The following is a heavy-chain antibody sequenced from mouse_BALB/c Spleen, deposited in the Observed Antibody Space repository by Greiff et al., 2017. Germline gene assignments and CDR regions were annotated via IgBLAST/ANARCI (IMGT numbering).Heavy chain of an antibody. CDR1: GFSLSTSGMG. V-gene: IGHV8-8*01. CDR2: IWWDDDK. D-gene: IGHD2-14*01. Sequence: QVTLKVSGPGILQPSQTLSLTCSFSGFSLSTSGMGVGWIRQPSGKGLEWLAHIWWDDDKRYNPALKSRLTISKDTSSNQVFLKIASVDTADTATYYCARIRKVLPYAMDYWGQGTSVTVSS. J-gene: IGHJ4*01. CDR3: ARIRKVLPYAMDY.